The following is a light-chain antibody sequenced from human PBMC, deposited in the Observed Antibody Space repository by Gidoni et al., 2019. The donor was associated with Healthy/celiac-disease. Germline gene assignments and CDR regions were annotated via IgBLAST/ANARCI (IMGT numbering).Light chain of an antibody. V-gene: IGLV3-1*01. CDR1: KLGDKY. CDR3: QAWDSSTGV. CDR2: QDS. Sequence: SYELPPPPSVSVPPGQTASITCSGDKLGDKYACWYQQKPGQSPVLVIYQDSKRPSGIPERFSGSNSGNTATLTISGTQAMDEADYYCQAWDSSTGVFGTGTKVTVL. J-gene: IGLJ1*01.